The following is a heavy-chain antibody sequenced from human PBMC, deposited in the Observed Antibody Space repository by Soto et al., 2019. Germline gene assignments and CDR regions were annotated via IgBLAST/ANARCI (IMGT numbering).Heavy chain of an antibody. Sequence: QVQLVQSGAEVKKPGSSVKVSCKASGGTFSSYAISWVRQAPGQGLEWMGGVIPMFNRPHSARKFQGRVTITADESTSTAYMDLSSLRSEDTVVYYCARGQFHHVSNYYYALDVWGQGTTVTVSS. J-gene: IGHJ6*02. CDR2: VIPMFNRP. CDR1: GGTFSSYA. CDR3: ARGQFHHVSNYYYALDV. V-gene: IGHV1-69*01.